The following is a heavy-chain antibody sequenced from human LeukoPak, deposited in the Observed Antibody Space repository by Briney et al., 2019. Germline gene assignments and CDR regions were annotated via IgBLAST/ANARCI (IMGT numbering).Heavy chain of an antibody. V-gene: IGHV1-18*04. CDR2: ISPHNGKT. CDR1: GYIFISHG. D-gene: IGHD4-23*01. J-gene: IGHJ6*03. CDR3: ARESPPLTTVITKYYRYFMDV. Sequence: GASVKVSCKASGYIFISHGISWVRQAPGQGLEWMGWISPHNGKTEYAQKFQGRVSMTRDRSTSTVYMELRSLRSDDTAVYYCARESPPLTTVITKYYRYFMDVWGKGTTVTVSS.